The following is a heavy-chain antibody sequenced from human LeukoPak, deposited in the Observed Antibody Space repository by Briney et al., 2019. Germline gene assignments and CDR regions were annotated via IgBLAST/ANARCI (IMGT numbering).Heavy chain of an antibody. D-gene: IGHD3-16*01. CDR2: ISGSGDT. V-gene: IGHV3-23*01. J-gene: IGHJ4*02. CDR1: GFTFSSYV. Sequence: QHWGSLQLSCTASGFTFSSYVMTWVRPAPGKGLEWVSGISGSGDTYYADSVKGRFTISRDNSRNRLYLQMNSLRAEDTAVYYCAKDKDLSLGDDRQYWGQGTLATVSS. CDR3: AKDKDLSLGDDRQY.